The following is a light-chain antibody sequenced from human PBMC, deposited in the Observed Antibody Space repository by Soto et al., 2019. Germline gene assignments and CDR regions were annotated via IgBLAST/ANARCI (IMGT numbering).Light chain of an antibody. V-gene: IGKV1D-12*01. CDR2: AAS. CDR3: QPAISFPLT. J-gene: IGKJ4*01. CDR1: QDISRW. Sequence: DIQMTQSPSSVSAFVGDRVTITCRASQDISRWLAWYQHKPGKAPKLLIYAASSLQIGVPSRFSGSGSGTDVTLTINSLQPEDFGTYYCQPAISFPLTLGGETKVEMK.